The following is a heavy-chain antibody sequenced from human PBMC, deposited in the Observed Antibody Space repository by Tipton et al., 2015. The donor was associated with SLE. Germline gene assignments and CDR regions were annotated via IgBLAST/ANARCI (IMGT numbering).Heavy chain of an antibody. CDR2: IYRTGTP. CDR1: GGSIGSTSYY. D-gene: IGHD6-19*01. J-gene: IGHJ4*02. CDR3: AGSSPGYTSGGGSLDS. V-gene: IGHV4-39*01. Sequence: LRLSCTVSGGSIGSTSYYWGWIRQPPGKGLEWIGNIYRTGTPFYNPSLKSRPTISVDPSRNRFSRKRNSVTAADTALYYCAGSSPGYTSGGGSLDSWGPGTLVTVSS.